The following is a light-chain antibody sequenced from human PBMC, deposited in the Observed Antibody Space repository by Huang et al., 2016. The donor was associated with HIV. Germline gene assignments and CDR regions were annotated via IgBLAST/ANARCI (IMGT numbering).Light chain of an antibody. J-gene: IGKJ4*01. V-gene: IGKV3-11*01. CDR1: QGISSY. CDR3: QQRSDWPLT. Sequence: ELVLTQSPATLSLSPGQRATLSCRASQGISSYLAWYQQKPGLAPRLLIYDASNRATGIPVSFSGSGSGTDFTLTISSLEPEDFAVYYCQQRSDWPLTFGGGTKVEIK. CDR2: DAS.